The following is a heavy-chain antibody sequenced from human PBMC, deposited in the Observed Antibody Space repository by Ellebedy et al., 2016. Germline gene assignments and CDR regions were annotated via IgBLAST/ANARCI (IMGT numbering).Heavy chain of an antibody. CDR3: ARARGTDYVH. D-gene: IGHD4-17*01. Sequence: SETLSLTXTVSSGSISSYYWSWIRQPPGKGLEWIGYISQRGSTKYNPSLKSRVTISVDTSKNQFSLKLSSVTAADTAVYYCARARGTDYVHWGQGTLVTVSS. V-gene: IGHV4-59*01. CDR2: ISQRGST. J-gene: IGHJ4*02. CDR1: SGSISSYY.